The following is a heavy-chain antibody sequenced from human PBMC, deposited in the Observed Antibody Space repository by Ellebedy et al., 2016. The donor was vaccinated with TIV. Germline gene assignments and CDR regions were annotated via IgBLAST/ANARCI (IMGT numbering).Heavy chain of an antibody. J-gene: IGHJ4*02. V-gene: IGHV1-69*04. CDR2: IMPILDIA. CDR3: AEDLLGSADY. D-gene: IGHD3-22*01. Sequence: AASVKVSCKASGGTFSRYALNWVRQAPGQGLEWMGRIMPILDIANYPQKFQGRVTITADKSTSTAYMELRSLRSEDPAVYYCAEDLLGSADYWGQGTLVTVSS. CDR1: GGTFSRYA.